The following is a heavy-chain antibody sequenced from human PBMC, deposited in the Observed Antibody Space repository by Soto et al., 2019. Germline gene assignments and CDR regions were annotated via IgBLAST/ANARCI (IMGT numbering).Heavy chain of an antibody. Sequence: PSETLSLTCTVSSGSLSNYYWSWIRQPAGKGLEWIGRIFPTGNTDYNPSLRSRVTMSVDTSKNQISLKLNSVTAADTAVYYCARGGLGPDYWGPGTLVTVSS. J-gene: IGHJ4*02. V-gene: IGHV4-4*07. CDR3: ARGGLGPDY. CDR1: SGSLSNYY. D-gene: IGHD3-16*01. CDR2: IFPTGNT.